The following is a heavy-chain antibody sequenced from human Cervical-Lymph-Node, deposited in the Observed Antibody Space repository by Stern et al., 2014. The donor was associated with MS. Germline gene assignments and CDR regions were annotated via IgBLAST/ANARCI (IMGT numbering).Heavy chain of an antibody. Sequence: QLQLQESGPGLVKPSETLSLTCNVSGDSMNDFYWNWIRQPAGQGLEWIGRIYTTGSTAYNPSLKGRVTMSVDTSKNQFSLNLKSGTAADTAIYFCARAGLRSKTYPGVDVWGQGTAVTVSS. D-gene: IGHD2-21*01. V-gene: IGHV4-4*07. CDR2: IYTTGST. CDR1: GDSMNDFY. J-gene: IGHJ6*02. CDR3: ARAGLRSKTYPGVDV.